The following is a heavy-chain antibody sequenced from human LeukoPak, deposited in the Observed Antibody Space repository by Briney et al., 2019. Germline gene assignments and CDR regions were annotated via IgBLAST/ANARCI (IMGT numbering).Heavy chain of an antibody. CDR2: IKQDGSEK. Sequence: TGRSLRLSCAASGFTFSSFWMNWVRQAPGKGLEWVANIKQDGSEKYYVDSVKGRFTISRDNAKNSLYLQMNSLRAEDTAVYYRARGTSSDWSTDWFDPWGQGTLVTVSS. CDR3: ARGTSSDWSTDWFDP. V-gene: IGHV3-7*01. CDR1: GFTFSSFW. D-gene: IGHD6-19*01. J-gene: IGHJ5*02.